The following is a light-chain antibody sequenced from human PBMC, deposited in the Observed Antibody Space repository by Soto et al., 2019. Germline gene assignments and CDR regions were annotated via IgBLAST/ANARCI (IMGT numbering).Light chain of an antibody. CDR1: QDISND. V-gene: IGKV1-5*03. Sequence: IQMTQSPSSLSASVGDRVTITCLTSQDISNDLDWYQQKPGKAPKLLIYKASTLKSGVPSRFSGSGSGTEFTLTISSLQPDDFATYYCQNYNSYSEAFGQGTTVDIK. CDR3: QNYNSYSEA. J-gene: IGKJ1*01. CDR2: KAS.